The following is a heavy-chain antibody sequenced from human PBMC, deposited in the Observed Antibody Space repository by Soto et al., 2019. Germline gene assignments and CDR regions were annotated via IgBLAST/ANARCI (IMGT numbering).Heavy chain of an antibody. CDR2: ISGSGGST. CDR3: AKYPVCGRALGPLYWLYP. D-gene: IGHD2-8*01. Sequence: GGSLRLSCAASGFTFSSYGMLWVRQAPGKGLEWVSAISGSGGSTYYADSVKGRFTISRDNSKNTLYLQMNSLRAEDTAVYYSAKYPVCGRALGPLYWLYPWGKGSLVPVCS. CDR1: GFTFSSYG. J-gene: IGHJ5*02. V-gene: IGHV3-23*01.